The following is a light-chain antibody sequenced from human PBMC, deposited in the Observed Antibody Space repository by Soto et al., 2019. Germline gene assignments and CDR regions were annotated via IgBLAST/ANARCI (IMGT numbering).Light chain of an antibody. CDR2: LNSDGSH. V-gene: IGLV4-69*01. Sequence: QSVLTQSPSASASLGASVKLTCTLSSGHSSYAIAWHQQQPETGPRYLMKLNSDGSHNKGDGIPDRFSGSSSGAERYLTISSLLSADEADYYCQPWGTDFSEVFGAGTKLTVL. CDR3: QPWGTDFSEV. J-gene: IGLJ2*01. CDR1: SGHSSYA.